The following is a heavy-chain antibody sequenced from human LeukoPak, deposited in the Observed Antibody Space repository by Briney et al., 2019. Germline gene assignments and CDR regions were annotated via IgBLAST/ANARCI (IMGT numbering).Heavy chain of an antibody. D-gene: IGHD2-8*01. J-gene: IGHJ4*02. CDR3: ARGYCTNGVCFIIPFDY. CDR2: IYYSGST. CDR1: GGSISSGGYY. V-gene: IGHV4-31*03. Sequence: SETLSLTCTVSGGSISSGGYYWSWSRQHPGKGLEWIGYIYYSGSTYYNPSLKSRVTISVATSKNQFSLKLSSVTAADTDVYYCARGYCTNGVCFIIPFDYWGQGTLVTVSS.